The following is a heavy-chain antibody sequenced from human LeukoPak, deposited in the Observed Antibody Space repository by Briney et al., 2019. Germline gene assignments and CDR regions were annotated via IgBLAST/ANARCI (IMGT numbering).Heavy chain of an antibody. Sequence: SETLSLTCTVSGGSISSYYWSWIRQPPGKGLEWIGYIYYSGSTNYNPSLKSRVTISVDTSKNQFSLKLSSVTAADTAVYYCARDVNYYDSGSHFFDYWGQGTLVTVSS. CDR3: ARDVNYYDSGSHFFDY. D-gene: IGHD3-10*01. J-gene: IGHJ4*02. V-gene: IGHV4-59*12. CDR2: IYYSGST. CDR1: GGSISSYY.